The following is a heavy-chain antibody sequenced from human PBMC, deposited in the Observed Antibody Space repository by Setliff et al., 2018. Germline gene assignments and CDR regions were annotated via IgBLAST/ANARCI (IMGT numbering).Heavy chain of an antibody. Sequence: SETLSLTCTVSGGSISSGSYYWSWIRQPAGKGLEWIGHIYTSGSTNYNPPLKSRVTISVDTSKNQFSLKLSSVTAADTAVYYCARAAVNYDFWSGYYGAITNHFDYWGQGTLVTVSS. CDR2: IYTSGST. CDR3: ARAAVNYDFWSGYYGAITNHFDY. CDR1: GGSISSGSYY. J-gene: IGHJ4*02. D-gene: IGHD3-3*01. V-gene: IGHV4-61*09.